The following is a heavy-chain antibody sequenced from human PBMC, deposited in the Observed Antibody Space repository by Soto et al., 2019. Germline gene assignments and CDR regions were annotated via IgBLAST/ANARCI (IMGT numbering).Heavy chain of an antibody. D-gene: IGHD5-12*01. CDR2: INHSGST. V-gene: IGHV4-34*01. CDR1: GGSFSGYY. CDR3: ARRPRYSGYVGY. J-gene: IGHJ4*02. Sequence: ASETLSLTCAVYGGSFSGYYWSWIRQPPGKGLEWIGEINHSGSTNYNPSLKSRVTISVDTSKNQFSLKLSSVTAADTAVYYCARRPRYSGYVGYWGQGTLVTVSS.